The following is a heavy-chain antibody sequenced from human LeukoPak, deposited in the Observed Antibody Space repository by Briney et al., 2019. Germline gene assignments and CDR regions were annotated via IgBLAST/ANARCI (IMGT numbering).Heavy chain of an antibody. CDR3: ARDLYPYYYYYMDV. Sequence: GGSLRLSCAASGFTFSSYAMSWVRQAPGKGLEWVSAISGSGGSTYYADSVKGRFTISRDKSKLYLQMNSLRAEDAAVYYCARDLYPYYYYYMDVWGKGTTVIVSS. CDR2: ISGSGGST. V-gene: IGHV3-23*01. J-gene: IGHJ6*03. D-gene: IGHD5/OR15-5a*01. CDR1: GFTFSSYA.